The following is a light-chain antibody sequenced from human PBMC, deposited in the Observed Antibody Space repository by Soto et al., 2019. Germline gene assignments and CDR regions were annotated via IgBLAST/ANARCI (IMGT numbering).Light chain of an antibody. CDR3: QQYNNWPPIT. CDR2: GAS. J-gene: IGKJ5*01. Sequence: EIVMTQSPATLSVSPGERATLSCRASQSISSNLAWYQQRPGQAPRLLIYGASTRATGIPARFSGSGSGTEFALTISSLQSEYFAVYYCQQYNNWPPITFGQGTRLDMK. V-gene: IGKV3-15*01. CDR1: QSISSN.